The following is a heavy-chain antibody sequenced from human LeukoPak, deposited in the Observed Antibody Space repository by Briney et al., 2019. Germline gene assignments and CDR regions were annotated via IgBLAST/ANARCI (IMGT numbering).Heavy chain of an antibody. J-gene: IGHJ6*03. V-gene: IGHV3-74*03. CDR2: TYNDGSTT. CDR1: GFTFSKYW. CDR3: ARAGQYSGTYDFYYMDV. D-gene: IGHD1-26*01. Sequence: PGESLRLSCAASGFTFSKYWMHWVRQAPGKGLVWVSRTYNDGSTTTYADSVKGRFTISRDNAKNTLFLQMNSLRAEDTAVYYCARAGQYSGTYDFYYMDVWGKGTSVTISS.